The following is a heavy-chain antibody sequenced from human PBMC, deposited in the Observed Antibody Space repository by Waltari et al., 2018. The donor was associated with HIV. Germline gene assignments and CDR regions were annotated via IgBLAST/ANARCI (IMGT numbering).Heavy chain of an antibody. CDR1: GYTLSGSY. D-gene: IGHD6-25*01. CDR2: ISPNTGGT. J-gene: IGHJ4*02. Sequence: QVQFVQSGAWVQKPAASLKVSRKTSGYTLSGSYIHWVRQAPGQGLEWMGWISPNTGGTRFAQRFQGRVTVTRDTSETTVYMEVSGLTSDDTAIYYCARVSRRDGSRLFDYWGPGTLVTVSS. V-gene: IGHV1-2*02. CDR3: ARVSRRDGSRLFDY.